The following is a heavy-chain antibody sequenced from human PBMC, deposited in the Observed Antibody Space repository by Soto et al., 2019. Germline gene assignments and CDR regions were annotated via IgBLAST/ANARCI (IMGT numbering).Heavy chain of an antibody. CDR1: GFIFGTHS. J-gene: IGHJ4*02. V-gene: IGHV3-21*01. D-gene: IGHD1-7*01. CDR2: ISSSRYI. CDR3: ARVLTGTAYSFDD. Sequence: EVQLVESGGGLVKPGGSLRLSCAASGFIFGTHSMNWVRQAPGKGLQWVSSISSSRYIYYADSVRGRFTISRDNANNSLYLQMNCLRAEDTAVYYCARVLTGTAYSFDDWGQGTLVTVSS.